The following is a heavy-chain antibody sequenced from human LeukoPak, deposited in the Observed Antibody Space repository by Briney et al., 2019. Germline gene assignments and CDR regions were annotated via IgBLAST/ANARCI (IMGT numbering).Heavy chain of an antibody. CDR3: ASTPRNSGLFDY. D-gene: IGHD1-14*01. CDR1: GGTFSSYA. J-gene: IGHJ4*02. V-gene: IGHV1-69*05. Sequence: SVKVSCKASGGTFSSYAISWVRQAPGQGLEWMGRIIPIFGTANYAQKFQGRVTITTDESTSTAYMELSSLRSEDTAVYYCASTPRNSGLFDYWGQGTLVTVSS. CDR2: IIPIFGTA.